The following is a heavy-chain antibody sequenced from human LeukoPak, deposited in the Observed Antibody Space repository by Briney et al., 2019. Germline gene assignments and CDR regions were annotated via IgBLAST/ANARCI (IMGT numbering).Heavy chain of an antibody. CDR2: ISGGGGST. D-gene: IGHD2-8*01. V-gene: IGHV3-23*01. CDR1: GFTFRSYA. CDR3: AKLIGYNYDYGMDV. J-gene: IGHJ6*02. Sequence: GGSLRLSCAASGFTFRSYAMSWVRQAPGKGLEWVSTISGGGGSTYYTDSVKGRFTISRDNSRNTLYLQMNSLRAEDTALYYCAKLIGYNYDYGMDVWGQGTTVTVSS.